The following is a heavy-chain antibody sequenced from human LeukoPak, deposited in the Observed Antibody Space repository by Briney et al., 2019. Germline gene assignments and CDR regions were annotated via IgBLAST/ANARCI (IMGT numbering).Heavy chain of an antibody. Sequence: GGSLRLSCAASGFSFSSYEMNWVRQAPGKGLEWVSYIGSSGSTVYYADSVKGRFTISRDNAKNSLYLQMNSLRAADTAMYYCARARSGWYTEANEFWGQGTLVTVSS. D-gene: IGHD6-19*01. J-gene: IGHJ4*02. CDR3: ARARSGWYTEANEF. CDR2: IGSSGSTV. CDR1: GFSFSSYE. V-gene: IGHV3-48*03.